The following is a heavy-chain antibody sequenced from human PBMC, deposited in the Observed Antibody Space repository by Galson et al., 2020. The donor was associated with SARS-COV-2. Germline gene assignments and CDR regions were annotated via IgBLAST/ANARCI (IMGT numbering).Heavy chain of an antibody. J-gene: IGHJ6*02. CDR3: AGSLSYYYGMDV. CDR1: GFTFSSYG. D-gene: IGHD3-10*01. V-gene: IGHV3-33*01. Sequence: PGGSLRLSCAASGFTFSSYGMHWVRQAPGKGLEWVAVIWYDGSNKYYADSVKGRFTISRDNSKNTLYLQMNSLRAEDTAVYYCAGSLSYYYGMDVWGQGTTVTVSS. CDR2: IWYDGSNK.